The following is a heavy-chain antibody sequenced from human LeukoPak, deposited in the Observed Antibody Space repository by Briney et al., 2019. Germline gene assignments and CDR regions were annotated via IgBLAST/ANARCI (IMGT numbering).Heavy chain of an antibody. CDR3: ARGIAARPYYYYYYYIDV. V-gene: IGHV3-74*01. D-gene: IGHD6-6*01. Sequence: GGSLRLSCGASGFTFSSYWMHWVRQAPGKGLVWVSRINNDGSSTSYAGSGQGRFTISRDNTKNTLYLQMNSLRAEDTALYYCARGIAARPYYYYYYYIDVWGKGTTVTVSS. CDR2: INNDGSST. J-gene: IGHJ6*03. CDR1: GFTFSSYW.